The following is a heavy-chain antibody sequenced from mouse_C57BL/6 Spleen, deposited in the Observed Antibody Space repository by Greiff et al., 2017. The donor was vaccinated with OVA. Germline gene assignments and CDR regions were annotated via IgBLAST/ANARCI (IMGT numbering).Heavy chain of an antibody. J-gene: IGHJ4*01. CDR1: GYTFTSYW. CDR2: IDPSDSET. V-gene: IGHV1-52*01. Sequence: VQLQQPGAELVRPGSSVKLSCKASGYTFTSYWMHWVKQRPIQGLEWIGNIDPSDSETHYNQKFKDKATLTVDKSSSTAYMQLSSLTSEDSAVYYCARSRSSPYAMDYWGQGTSGTVSS. CDR3: ARSRSSPYAMDY. D-gene: IGHD1-1*01.